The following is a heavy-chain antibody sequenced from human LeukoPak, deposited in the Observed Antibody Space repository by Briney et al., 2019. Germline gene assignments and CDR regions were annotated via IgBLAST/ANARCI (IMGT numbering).Heavy chain of an antibody. D-gene: IGHD6-6*01. Sequence: GGSLRLSCAASGFTFNDFYMTWIRQAPGKGLEWLSYVGYWDSATKYADSVQGRFTISRDGAKNELYLQMNSLTVDDTAVYYCAKDQDSSSHYWGQGTLVTVSS. CDR1: GFTFNDFY. J-gene: IGHJ4*02. V-gene: IGHV3-11*01. CDR3: AKDQDSSSHY. CDR2: VGYWDSAT.